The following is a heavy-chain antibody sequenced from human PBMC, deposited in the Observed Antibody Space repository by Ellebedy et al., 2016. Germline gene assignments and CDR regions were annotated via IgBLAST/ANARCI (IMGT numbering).Heavy chain of an antibody. CDR2: INPSGGST. Sequence: ASVKVSXXASGYTFTSYYMHWVRQAPGQGLEWMGIINPSGGSTSYAQKFQGRVTITADKSTSTAYMELSSLRSEDTAVYYCNLYYYDSSGYYSDYWGQGTLVTVSS. V-gene: IGHV1-46*01. CDR1: GYTFTSYY. J-gene: IGHJ4*02. D-gene: IGHD3-22*01. CDR3: NLYYYDSSGYYSDY.